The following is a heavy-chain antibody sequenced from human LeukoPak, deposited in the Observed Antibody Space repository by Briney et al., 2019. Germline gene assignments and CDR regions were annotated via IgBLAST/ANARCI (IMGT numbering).Heavy chain of an antibody. D-gene: IGHD2-2*01. J-gene: IGHJ6*04. CDR2: INPSGGST. Sequence: GASVKVSCKASGYTFTSYYMHWVRQAPGQGLECMGIINPSGGSTSYAQKFQGRVTMTRDTSTSTVYMELSSLRSEDTAVYYCARSVEPKTRNYYYYYGMDVWGKGTTVTVSS. CDR3: ARSVEPKTRNYYYYYGMDV. V-gene: IGHV1-46*01. CDR1: GYTFTSYY.